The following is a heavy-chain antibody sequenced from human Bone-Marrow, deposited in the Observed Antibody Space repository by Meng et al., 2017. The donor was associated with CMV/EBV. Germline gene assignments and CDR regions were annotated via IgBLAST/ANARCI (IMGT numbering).Heavy chain of an antibody. D-gene: IGHD2-2*01. V-gene: IGHV3-30*04. Sequence: GESLKISCAASGFTFSSYAMHWVRQAPGKGLEWVAVISYDGSNKYYADSVKGRFTISRDNSKNTLYLQMNSLRAEDTAVYYCAREPFNCSSTSCANYYGMDVWGQGTTVTASS. CDR3: AREPFNCSSTSCANYYGMDV. J-gene: IGHJ6*02. CDR2: ISYDGSNK. CDR1: GFTFSSYA.